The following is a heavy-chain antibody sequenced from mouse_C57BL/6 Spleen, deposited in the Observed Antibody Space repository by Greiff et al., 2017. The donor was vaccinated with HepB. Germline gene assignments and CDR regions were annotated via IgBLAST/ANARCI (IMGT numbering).Heavy chain of an antibody. J-gene: IGHJ3*01. CDR1: GFSLTSYA. CDR2: IWTGGGT. V-gene: IGHV2-9-1*01. Sequence: VKLMESGPGLVAPSQSLSITCTVSGFSLTSYAISWVRQPPGKGLEWLGVIWTGGGTNYNSALKSRLSISKDNSKSQVFLKMNSLQTDDTARYYCAKEGDYDEGAWFAYWGQGTLVTVSA. CDR3: AKEGDYDEGAWFAY. D-gene: IGHD2-4*01.